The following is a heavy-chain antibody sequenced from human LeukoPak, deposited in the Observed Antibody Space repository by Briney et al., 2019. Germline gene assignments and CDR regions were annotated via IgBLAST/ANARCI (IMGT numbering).Heavy chain of an antibody. V-gene: IGHV4-31*03. J-gene: IGHJ2*01. CDR1: GGSISSGGYY. D-gene: IGHD2-2*01. Sequence: SETLSLTCTVSGGSISSGGYYWSWIRQHPGKGLEWIGYIYSSGSTYDNPSLKSRVTISVDTSKNHFPLKLSSVTVADTAVYYCARGVKSTSWSKGYFDLWGRGTLVTVSS. CDR2: IYSSGST. CDR3: ARGVKSTSWSKGYFDL.